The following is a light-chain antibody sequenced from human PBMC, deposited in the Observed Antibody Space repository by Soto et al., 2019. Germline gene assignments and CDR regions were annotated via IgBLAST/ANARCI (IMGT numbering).Light chain of an antibody. CDR2: EVN. CDR1: SSDIGAYDY. Sequence: QSALTQPASLSGSPGQSITISCTGTSSDIGAYDYVSWFQQHPGKAPKLMISEVNNRPSGVSNRFSGSKSGNTAYLTISGLQVEYEAESVSFSFNSRCTRVFGTGTNVT. V-gene: IGLV2-14*01. CDR3: FSFNSRCTRV. J-gene: IGLJ1*01.